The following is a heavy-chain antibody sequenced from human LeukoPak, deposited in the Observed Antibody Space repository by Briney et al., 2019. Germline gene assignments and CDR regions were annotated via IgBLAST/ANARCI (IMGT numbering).Heavy chain of an antibody. V-gene: IGHV3-23*01. CDR2: ISGSGGST. D-gene: IGHD3-22*01. CDR1: GFTFSSYA. J-gene: IGHJ4*02. CDR3: AKDPGPYYYDSSGYYEKAYFDY. Sequence: PGGSLRLSCAASGFTFSSYAMSWVRQAPGKGLEWVSAISGSGGSTYYADSVKGRFTISRDNAKNSLYLQMNSLRAEDTALYYCAKDPGPYYYDSSGYYEKAYFDYWGQGTLVTVSS.